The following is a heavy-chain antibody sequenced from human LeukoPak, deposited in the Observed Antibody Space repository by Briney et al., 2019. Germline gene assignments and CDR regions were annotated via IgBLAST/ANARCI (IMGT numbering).Heavy chain of an antibody. Sequence: GGSLRLSCAASGFTLSSYDMHWVRQATGKGLEWVSAIGTAGDTYYPGSVKGRFTISRENAKNSLYLQMNSLRAGDTAVYYCARDPRGGAAAVYGMDVWGQGTTVTVSS. D-gene: IGHD6-13*01. CDR2: IGTAGDT. V-gene: IGHV3-13*01. CDR1: GFTLSSYD. CDR3: ARDPRGGAAAVYGMDV. J-gene: IGHJ6*02.